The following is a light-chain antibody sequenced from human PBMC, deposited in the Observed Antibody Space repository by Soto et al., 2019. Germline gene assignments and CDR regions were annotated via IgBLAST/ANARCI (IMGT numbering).Light chain of an antibody. Sequence: DIQMTQSPSTLSASVGDRVTITCRASQSLGIWLAWHQQKPGNAPKLLIYDASTLKSGVPSRFSGSGSGTKFSLTISSLQPDDFATYSCQEYNSYSGTFGQGTKVDIK. V-gene: IGKV1-5*01. J-gene: IGKJ1*01. CDR3: QEYNSYSGT. CDR2: DAS. CDR1: QSLGIW.